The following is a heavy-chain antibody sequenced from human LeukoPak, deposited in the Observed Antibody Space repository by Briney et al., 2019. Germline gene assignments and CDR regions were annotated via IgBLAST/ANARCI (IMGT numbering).Heavy chain of an antibody. J-gene: IGHJ3*02. CDR2: IKSKTDGGTT. Sequence: GGSLRLSCAASGFTFSNAWMSWVRQAPGKGLEWVGRIKSKTDGGTTDYAAPVKGRFTISRDDSKNTLYLQMNSLKTEDTAVYYCTTVSVVVTAIDDAFDIWGQGTMVTVSS. CDR3: TTVSVVVTAIDDAFDI. D-gene: IGHD2-21*02. V-gene: IGHV3-15*01. CDR1: GFTFSNAW.